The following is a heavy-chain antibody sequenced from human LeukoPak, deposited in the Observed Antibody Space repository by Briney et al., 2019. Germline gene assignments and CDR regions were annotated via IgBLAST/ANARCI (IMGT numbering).Heavy chain of an antibody. D-gene: IGHD5-18*01. V-gene: IGHV3-74*01. Sequence: QPGGSLRLSYAASGFTFSSYWMHWVRQAPGKGLVWVSRINSDGSSTSYADSVKGRFTISRDNAKNTLYLQMNSLRAEDTAVYYCARGGGYSYAPFDYWGQGTLVTVSS. CDR2: INSDGSST. CDR1: GFTFSSYW. J-gene: IGHJ4*02. CDR3: ARGGGYSYAPFDY.